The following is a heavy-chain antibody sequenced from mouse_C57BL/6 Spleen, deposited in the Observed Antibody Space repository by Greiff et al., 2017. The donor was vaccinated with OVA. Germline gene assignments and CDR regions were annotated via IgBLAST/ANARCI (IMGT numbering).Heavy chain of an antibody. Sequence: VQLQQPGAELVRPGSSVKLSCKASGYTFTSYWMHWVKQRPIQGLEWIGNIDPSDSETHYNQKFKDKATLTVDKSSSTAYMQLSSLTSEDSAVYYCARDGVTADYYAMDYWGQGTSVTVSS. D-gene: IGHD2-2*01. CDR1: GYTFTSYW. CDR3: ARDGVTADYYAMDY. V-gene: IGHV1-52*01. J-gene: IGHJ4*01. CDR2: IDPSDSET.